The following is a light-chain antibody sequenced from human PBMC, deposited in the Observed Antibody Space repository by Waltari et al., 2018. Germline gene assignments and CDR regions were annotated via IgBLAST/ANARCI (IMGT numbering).Light chain of an antibody. CDR3: CSYAGNYVWV. CDR2: DVS. Sequence: QSALTQPAAVSGSPGQSVTISCTGSSSDIGRYDIVSGYQQHPGNAPKLVISDVSKRPSGVSDRFSGSKSGDTASLTISGLQFEDEADYYCCSYAGNYVWVFGGGTRLTVL. CDR1: SSDIGRYDI. V-gene: IGLV2-23*02. J-gene: IGLJ3*02.